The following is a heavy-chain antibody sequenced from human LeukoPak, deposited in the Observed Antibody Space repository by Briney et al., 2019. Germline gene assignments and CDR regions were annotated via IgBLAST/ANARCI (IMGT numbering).Heavy chain of an antibody. CDR2: ISYDGSNK. CDR3: AKGEYCTNGVCYLYYFDY. J-gene: IGHJ4*02. V-gene: IGHV3-30*18. Sequence: GRSLRLSCAASEFTFSSYGMHWVRQAPGKGLEWVAVISYDGSNKYYADSVKGRFTISRDNSKNTLYLQMNSLRAEDTAVYYCAKGEYCTNGVCYLYYFDYWGQGTLVTVSS. CDR1: EFTFSSYG. D-gene: IGHD2-8*01.